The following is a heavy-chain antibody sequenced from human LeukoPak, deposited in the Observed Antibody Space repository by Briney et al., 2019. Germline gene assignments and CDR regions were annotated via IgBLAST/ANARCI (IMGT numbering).Heavy chain of an antibody. D-gene: IGHD1-26*01. J-gene: IGHJ4*02. CDR2: ISYDGSSK. CDR3: ARDLLGWELHYFDY. CDR1: GFTFSTYA. Sequence: TGGSLRLSCAASGFTFSTYAMHWVRQAPGKGLEWVAVISYDGSSKYYADSVKGRFTISRDNSKNTLYLQMNSLRAEDTAVYYCARDLLGWELHYFDYWGQGTLVTVSS. V-gene: IGHV3-30*04.